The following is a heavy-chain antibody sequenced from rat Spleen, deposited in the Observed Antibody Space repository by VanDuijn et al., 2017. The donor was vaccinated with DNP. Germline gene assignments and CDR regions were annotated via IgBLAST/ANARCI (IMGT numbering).Heavy chain of an antibody. CDR3: ARGNYPGITPFDY. Sequence: EVQLVESGGGLVQPGRSLKLSCAASGFTFSDYYMAWVRQAPKKGLEWVAYISYEGSRTYYRDSVKGRFTLSRDNAKSTLYLQMNSLRSEDTATYFCARGNYPGITPFDYWGQGVMVTVSS. CDR2: ISYEGSRT. D-gene: IGHD1-4*01. V-gene: IGHV5-22*01. J-gene: IGHJ2*01. CDR1: GFTFSDYY.